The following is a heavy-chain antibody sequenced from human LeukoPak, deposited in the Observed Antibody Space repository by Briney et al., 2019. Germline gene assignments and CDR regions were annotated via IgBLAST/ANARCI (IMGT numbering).Heavy chain of an antibody. CDR1: GFTFSSYW. CDR3: ASRRGIAVAGSDY. J-gene: IGHJ4*02. D-gene: IGHD6-19*01. V-gene: IGHV3-7*01. CDR2: IKQDGSEK. Sequence: GGSLRLSCAASGFTFSSYWMSWVRQAPGKGLEWVANIKQDGSEKYYVDSVKGRFTISRDNAKNSLYLQMNSLRAEDTAVYYCASRRGIAVAGSDYWGQGTLVTVSS.